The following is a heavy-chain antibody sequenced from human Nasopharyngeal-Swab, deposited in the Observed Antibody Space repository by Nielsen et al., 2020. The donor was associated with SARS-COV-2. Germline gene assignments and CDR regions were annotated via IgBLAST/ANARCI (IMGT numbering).Heavy chain of an antibody. D-gene: IGHD4-17*01. Sequence: GGSLKISCAASGFTFSSYGVSWVRQAPGKGLEWVSIIFSTGSPIYYADSVKGRFTISRDNSRNTLYLQMNSLRAEDTAVYYCAKMARTMTKYYFDYWGQGALVTVSS. CDR1: GFTFSSYG. V-gene: IGHV3-23*03. CDR3: AKMARTMTKYYFDY. J-gene: IGHJ4*02. CDR2: IFSTGSPI.